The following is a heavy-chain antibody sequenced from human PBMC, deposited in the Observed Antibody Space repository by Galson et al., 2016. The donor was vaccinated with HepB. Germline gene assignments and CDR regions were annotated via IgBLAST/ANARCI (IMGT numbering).Heavy chain of an antibody. D-gene: IGHD2-2*01. J-gene: IGHJ6*02. CDR3: ARDPYPGNCFSTSCYYYYGLDV. Sequence: SLRLSCAASGFTFSTYTMNWVRQAPGKGLEWVSSISPGSTYTYYADPLKGRFTISSDNAKNSLFLQMNSLGAEDTAVYYCARDPYPGNCFSTSCYYYYGLDVWGQGTTVTVSS. CDR1: GFTFSTYT. CDR2: ISPGSTYT. V-gene: IGHV3-21*01.